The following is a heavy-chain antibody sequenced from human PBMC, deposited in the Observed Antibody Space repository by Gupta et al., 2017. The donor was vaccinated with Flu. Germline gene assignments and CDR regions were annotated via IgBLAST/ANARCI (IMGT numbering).Heavy chain of an antibody. Sequence: QVQLQQWGAGLLKPSETLSLTCAVYGGSFSGYYWSWIRQPPGKGLEWIGEINHSGSTNYNPSLKSRVTISVDTSKNQFSLKLSSVTAADTAVYYCARGRNRGSGSYYKHYFDYWGQGTLVTVSS. CDR2: INHSGST. CDR1: GGSFSGYY. V-gene: IGHV4-34*01. CDR3: ARGRNRGSGSYYKHYFDY. J-gene: IGHJ4*02. D-gene: IGHD3-10*01.